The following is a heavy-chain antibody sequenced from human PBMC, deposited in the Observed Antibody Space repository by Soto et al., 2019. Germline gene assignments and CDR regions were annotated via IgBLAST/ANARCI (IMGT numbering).Heavy chain of an antibody. V-gene: IGHV3-15*01. Sequence: EVQLMESGGGLVKPGGSLRLSCAASGFTFSNAWMSWVRQAPGKGLEWVGRIKSKTDGGTTGYAAPVKGRFTISRDDSKNTLYLQMNSLKTEDTAVYYCTTGLYGSGSSGGMDVWGQGTTVTVSS. J-gene: IGHJ6*02. D-gene: IGHD3-10*01. CDR3: TTGLYGSGSSGGMDV. CDR2: IKSKTDGGTT. CDR1: GFTFSNAW.